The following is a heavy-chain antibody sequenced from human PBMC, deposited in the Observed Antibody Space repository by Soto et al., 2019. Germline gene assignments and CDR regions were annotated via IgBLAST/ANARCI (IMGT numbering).Heavy chain of an antibody. Sequence: QVQLVQSGAEVKKPGSSVKVSCKASGGTFSSYAISWVRQAPGQGLEWMGGIIPIFGTENYAQKFQGRVTITADESTSTAYMELSSLRSEDTAVYYCARVPLERKTWIQLHEFGYWGQGTLVTVSS. J-gene: IGHJ4*02. CDR1: GGTFSSYA. V-gene: IGHV1-69*01. D-gene: IGHD5-18*01. CDR3: ARVPLERKTWIQLHEFGY. CDR2: IIPIFGTE.